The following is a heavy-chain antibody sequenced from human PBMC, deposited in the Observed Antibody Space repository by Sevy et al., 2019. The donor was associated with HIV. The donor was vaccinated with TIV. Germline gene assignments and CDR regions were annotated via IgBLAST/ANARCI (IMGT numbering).Heavy chain of an antibody. CDR1: GFTVSDNY. Sequence: GGSLRLSCAASGFTVSDNYMSWVRQAPGKGLEWVSLIYSGGSTYYADSVKGRFTISRDNSKNTLYLKMDSLRAEDTAVYYCAGRVTSDSFDIWGQGIMVTVSS. CDR2: IYSGGST. D-gene: IGHD5-18*01. V-gene: IGHV3-66*02. J-gene: IGHJ3*02. CDR3: AGRVTSDSFDI.